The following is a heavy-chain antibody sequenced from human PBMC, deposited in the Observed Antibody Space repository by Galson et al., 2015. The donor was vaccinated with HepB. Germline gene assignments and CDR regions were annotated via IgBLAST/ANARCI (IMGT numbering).Heavy chain of an antibody. Sequence: SVKVSCKASGGTFSSYAIFWVRQAPGQGLEWMGGIIPMYDIGNYAQKFQDRVTITADKSTSTAYMELSSLRSDDTATYYCARAREEYTSSSGLLLWGQGTLVTVSP. D-gene: IGHD6-6*01. CDR1: GGTFSSYA. J-gene: IGHJ4*02. CDR3: ARAREEYTSSSGLLL. CDR2: IIPMYDIG. V-gene: IGHV1-69*10.